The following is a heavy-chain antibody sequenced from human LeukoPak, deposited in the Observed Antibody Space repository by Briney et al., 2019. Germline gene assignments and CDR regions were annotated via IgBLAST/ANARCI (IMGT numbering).Heavy chain of an antibody. Sequence: GGSLRLSCVASGFTFSNYWMNWVRQAPGEGLEWVANIKQDVSERYYVGSVKGRFTISRDIANNSLYLQMNSLRAEDTAVYYCARGYFYGSGSNWFDPWGQGTLVTVSS. CDR2: IKQDVSER. D-gene: IGHD3-10*01. V-gene: IGHV3-7*01. CDR1: GFTFSNYW. J-gene: IGHJ5*02. CDR3: ARGYFYGSGSNWFDP.